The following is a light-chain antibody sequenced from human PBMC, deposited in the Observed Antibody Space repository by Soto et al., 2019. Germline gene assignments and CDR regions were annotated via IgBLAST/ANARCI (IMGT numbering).Light chain of an antibody. CDR1: QGIGSN. CDR2: GAS. V-gene: IGKV1-9*01. J-gene: IGKJ4*01. Sequence: IQLTQSPSSLSASGGDRVTITCRASQGIGSNLAWYLQKPGEAPKLLVYGASTLQGGVPSRFSGSGYGTLFTLTITSLQPEDFTTYFCQQSNSYPLTFGGRTKLEIK. CDR3: QQSNSYPLT.